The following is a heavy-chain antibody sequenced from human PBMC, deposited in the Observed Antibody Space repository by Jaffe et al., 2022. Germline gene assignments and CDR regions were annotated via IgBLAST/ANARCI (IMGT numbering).Heavy chain of an antibody. CDR1: GFTFSSYS. J-gene: IGHJ6*03. V-gene: IGHV3-21*01. CDR3: ASFYVVPAAMPRVYYYYYMDV. Sequence: EVQLVESGGGLVKPGGSLRLSCAASGFTFSSYSMNWVRQAPGKGLEWVSSISSSSSYIYYADSVKGRFTISRDNAKNSLYLQMNSLRAEDTAVYYCASFYVVPAAMPRVYYYYYMDVWGKGTTVTVSS. CDR2: ISSSSSYI. D-gene: IGHD2-2*01.